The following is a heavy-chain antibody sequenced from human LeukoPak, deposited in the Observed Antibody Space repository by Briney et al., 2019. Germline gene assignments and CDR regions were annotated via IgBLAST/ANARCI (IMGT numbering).Heavy chain of an antibody. J-gene: IGHJ4*02. Sequence: GGSLRLSCTASGFTFGDYAMSWFRQAPGKGLEWVAVIWNDGSNKYYADSMKGRFTISRDNSKNTLYLQINSLRAEDTAVYYCATGGSGWYPGDYWGQGTLVTVSS. CDR3: ATGGSGWYPGDY. D-gene: IGHD6-19*01. V-gene: IGHV3-33*08. CDR1: GFTFGDYA. CDR2: IWNDGSNK.